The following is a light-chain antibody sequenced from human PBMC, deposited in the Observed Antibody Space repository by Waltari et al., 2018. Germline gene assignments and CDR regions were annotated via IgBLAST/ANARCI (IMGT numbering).Light chain of an antibody. Sequence: ELVLTQSPGTLSLSPVERATLSCRASQSVSKYLAWYQQRPGQAPRLLIYAASTRATGIPDRFSGSGYGTDFSLIISRLEPEDFAVYYCQNHERLPATFGQGTKVEIK. V-gene: IGKV3-20*01. CDR1: QSVSKY. CDR3: QNHERLPAT. J-gene: IGKJ1*01. CDR2: AAS.